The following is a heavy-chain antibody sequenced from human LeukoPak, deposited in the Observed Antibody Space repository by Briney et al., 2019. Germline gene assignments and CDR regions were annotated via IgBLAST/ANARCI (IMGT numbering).Heavy chain of an antibody. V-gene: IGHV1-24*01. CDR3: ATPESRYSSGWYYFDY. Sequence: ASVKVSCKVSGYTLTELSMHWVRQAPGKGLEWMGGFDPEDGETIYAQKFQGRVTMTEDTSTDTAYMELSSLRSEDTAVYYCATPESRYSSGWYYFDYWGQRTLVTVSS. CDR1: GYTLTELS. J-gene: IGHJ4*02. D-gene: IGHD6-19*01. CDR2: FDPEDGET.